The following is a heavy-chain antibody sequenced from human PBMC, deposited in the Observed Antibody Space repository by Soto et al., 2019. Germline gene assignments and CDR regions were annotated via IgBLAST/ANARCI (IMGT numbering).Heavy chain of an antibody. CDR2: IIPIFGTA. CDR1: GDAYSIYA. J-gene: IGHJ4*02. D-gene: IGHD2-15*01. Sequence: CKGAGDAYSIYAISWVRKKKRQGLEWMGGIIPIFGTANYARKFQGRVTITADESTITAYMELSSLRSEDTAVYYCARESRYCSGGSCYFLPGIDYWGQGTLVTVS. CDR3: ARESRYCSGGSCYFLPGIDY. V-gene: IGHV1-69*01.